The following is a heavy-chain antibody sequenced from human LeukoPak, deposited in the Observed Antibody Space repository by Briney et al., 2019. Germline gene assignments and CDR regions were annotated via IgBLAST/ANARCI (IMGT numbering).Heavy chain of an antibody. D-gene: IGHD1-26*01. Sequence: GGSLRLSCAASGFTFSSHAMSWVRQAPGKGLEWVSAISGGGGNTYYADSVKGRFTISRDNSKNTLYLQMNSLRAEDTAVYYCGKNRYSGSLSPFDIWGQGTMVTVSS. CDR1: GFTFSSHA. CDR3: GKNRYSGSLSPFDI. V-gene: IGHV3-23*01. J-gene: IGHJ3*02. CDR2: ISGGGGNT.